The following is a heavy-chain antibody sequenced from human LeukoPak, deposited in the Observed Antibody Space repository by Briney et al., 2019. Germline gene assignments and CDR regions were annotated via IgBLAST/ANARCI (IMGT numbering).Heavy chain of an antibody. CDR2: ISGSGGST. D-gene: IGHD3-9*01. CDR1: GFTFSSYA. Sequence: GGSLRLPCAASGFTFSSYAMSWVRQAPGKGLEWVSAISGSGGSTYYADSVKGRFTISRDNSKNTLYLQMNSLRAEDTAVYYCAKGLRYFDWLNPPGKPDAFDIWGQGTMVTVSS. CDR3: AKGLRYFDWLNPPGKPDAFDI. V-gene: IGHV3-23*01. J-gene: IGHJ3*02.